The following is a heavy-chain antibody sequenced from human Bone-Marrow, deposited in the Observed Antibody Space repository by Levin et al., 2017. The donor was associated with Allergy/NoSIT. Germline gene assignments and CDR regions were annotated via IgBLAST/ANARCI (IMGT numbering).Heavy chain of an antibody. CDR3: ARTLGYCSGDGCYYYFDY. V-gene: IGHV4-38-2*01. J-gene: IGHJ4*02. Sequence: HSQTLSLTCAVSNYSIRSGFHWGWIRQPPGKGLEWIGSIDQSGNTYYSPSLKSRVTISVDTSKNQFSLRLTSVSAADTAVYYCARTLGYCSGDGCYYYFDYWGQGTLVTVSS. CDR1: NYSIRSGFH. D-gene: IGHD2-15*01. CDR2: IDQSGNT.